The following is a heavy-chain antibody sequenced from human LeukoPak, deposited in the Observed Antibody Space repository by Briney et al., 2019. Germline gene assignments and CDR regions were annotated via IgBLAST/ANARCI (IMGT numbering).Heavy chain of an antibody. D-gene: IGHD3-10*01. CDR3: AMVRGVILHFDY. J-gene: IGHJ4*02. CDR2: IIPSFGTA. V-gene: IGHV1-69*06. CDR1: GGTFSSYA. Sequence: EASVKVSCKASGGTFSSYAISWVRQAPGQGLEWMGGIIPSFGTANYAQKFQGRVTITADKSTSTAYMELSSLRSEDTAVYYCAMVRGVILHFDYWGQGTLVTVSS.